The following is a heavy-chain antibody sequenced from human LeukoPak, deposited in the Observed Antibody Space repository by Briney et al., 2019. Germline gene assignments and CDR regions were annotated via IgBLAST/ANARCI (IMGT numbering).Heavy chain of an antibody. CDR2: IKSDGSDT. CDR3: ARSSGGPDY. V-gene: IGHV3-74*01. J-gene: IGHJ4*02. CDR1: GFTFSTYW. D-gene: IGHD3-10*01. Sequence: GGSLRLSCAAPGFTFSTYWMHWVRQAPGEGLVWVSRIKSDGSDTSYADSVKGRFTISRDNAKNTLYLQMNSLRAEDTAVYYCARSSGGPDYWGQGTLVTVSS.